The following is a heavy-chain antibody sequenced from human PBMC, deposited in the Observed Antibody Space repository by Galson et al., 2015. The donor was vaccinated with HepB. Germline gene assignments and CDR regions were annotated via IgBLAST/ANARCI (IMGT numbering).Heavy chain of an antibody. J-gene: IGHJ6*03. CDR2: MNPNSGNT. Sequence: SVKVSCKASGYTFTSYDINWVRQATGQGLEWMGWMNPNSGNTGYAQKFEGRVTMTRNTSISTSYMELSSLRAEATAVYYCAGAVYGEFLGDGYYYMDVWGKGTTVTVSS. D-gene: IGHD4-17*01. CDR3: AGAVYGEFLGDGYYYMDV. V-gene: IGHV1-8*01. CDR1: GYTFTSYD.